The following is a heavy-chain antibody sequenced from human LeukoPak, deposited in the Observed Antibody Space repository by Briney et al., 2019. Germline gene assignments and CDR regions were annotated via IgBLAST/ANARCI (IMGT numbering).Heavy chain of an antibody. J-gene: IGHJ4*02. CDR3: ARRAGAYSHPYDY. CDR2: IYSDNT. V-gene: IGHV3-53*01. D-gene: IGHD4/OR15-4a*01. CDR1: GFTVSSNS. Sequence: GGYLRLSCTVSGFTVSSNSMSWVRQAPGKGLEWVSFIYSDNTHYSDSVKGRFTISRDNSKNTLYLQMNSLRAEDTAVYYCARRAGAYSHPYDYWGQGTLVTVSS.